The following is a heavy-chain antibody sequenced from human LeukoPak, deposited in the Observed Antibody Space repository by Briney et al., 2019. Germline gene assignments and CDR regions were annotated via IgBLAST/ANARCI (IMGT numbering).Heavy chain of an antibody. Sequence: GGSLRLSCAASGFTFSSYSMNWVRQAPGKGLEWVSSISSSSSYIYYADSVKGRFTISRDNAKNSLYLQMNSLRAEDTAVYYCARDSAMGYGSGSYGYWGQGTLVTVSS. J-gene: IGHJ4*02. D-gene: IGHD3-10*01. V-gene: IGHV3-21*01. CDR2: ISSSSSYI. CDR1: GFTFSSYS. CDR3: ARDSAMGYGSGSYGY.